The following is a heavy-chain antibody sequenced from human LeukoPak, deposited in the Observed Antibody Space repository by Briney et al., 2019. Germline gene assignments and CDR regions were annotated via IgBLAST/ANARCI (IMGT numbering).Heavy chain of an antibody. D-gene: IGHD4-23*01. CDR2: IYFSGST. J-gene: IGHJ4*02. CDR3: ARHPNSGGNPFDY. CDR1: GASISSSSYY. Sequence: PSETLSLTSTVSGASISSSSYYWGWLRQPPGKGLEWIGSIYFSGSTYYSPSLKSRVTISVDTLKNQCSLKVTSVTASDTAVYYCARHPNSGGNPFDYWGQGTLVSVSS. V-gene: IGHV4-39*01.